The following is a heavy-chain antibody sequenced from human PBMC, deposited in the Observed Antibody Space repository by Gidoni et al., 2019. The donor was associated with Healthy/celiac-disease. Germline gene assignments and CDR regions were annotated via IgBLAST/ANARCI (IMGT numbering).Heavy chain of an antibody. V-gene: IGHV4-59*01. J-gene: IGHJ4*02. D-gene: IGHD2-15*01. Sequence: VQLQESGPGLVKPSEALSLPCTFSGRSISSYYWSWIRQPPGKGLEWIGYIYYSGSTNYNPSLKSRVTISVDTSKNQFSLKLSSVTAADTAVYYCASLFCSGGSCLFDYWGQGTLVTVSS. CDR2: IYYSGST. CDR1: GRSISSYY. CDR3: ASLFCSGGSCLFDY.